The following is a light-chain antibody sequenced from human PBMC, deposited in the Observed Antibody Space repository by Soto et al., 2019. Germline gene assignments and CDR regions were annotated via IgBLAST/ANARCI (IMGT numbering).Light chain of an antibody. CDR3: QQSYSTPRT. J-gene: IGKJ1*01. V-gene: IGKV1-39*01. CDR2: AAS. Sequence: EIQMTQAPASLSASVGDRVTITCRASQSISSYLNWYQQKPGKAPKLLIYAASSLKSGVPSRFSGSGSWTDFTLTISSLQPEDFATYYCQQSYSTPRTFGQGTKVEIK. CDR1: QSISSY.